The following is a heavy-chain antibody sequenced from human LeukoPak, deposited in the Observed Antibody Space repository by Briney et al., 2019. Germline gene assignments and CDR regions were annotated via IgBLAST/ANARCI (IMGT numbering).Heavy chain of an antibody. CDR3: ARSSIDTTMASGPYYYMDV. D-gene: IGHD5-18*01. CDR1: GFTFGHYG. CDR2: IRVNGASA. V-gene: IGHV3-20*01. J-gene: IGHJ6*03. Sequence: GSLRLSCTASGFTFGHYGMSWVRQVPGKGLEWVSTIRVNGASAGYVTSVKGQFTISRDNAKNSLYLQMNSLRAEDTALYHCARSSIDTTMASGPYYYMDVWGKGTTVTVSS.